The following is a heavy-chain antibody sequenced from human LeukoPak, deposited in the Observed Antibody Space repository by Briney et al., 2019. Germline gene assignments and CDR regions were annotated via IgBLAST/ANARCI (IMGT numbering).Heavy chain of an antibody. CDR1: GFTFDDYT. Sequence: EPGRSLRLSCAASGFTFDDYTMHWVRQAPGKGLEWVSGISWHSANIGYADSVQGRFTISRDNAKNTLYLQMNSLRAEDTAFYYCKKTMWAKDSHGFSPSFDYWGQGTQVTVSS. CDR2: ISWHSANI. CDR3: KKTMWAKDSHGFSPSFDY. J-gene: IGHJ4*02. D-gene: IGHD5-18*01. V-gene: IGHV3-9*01.